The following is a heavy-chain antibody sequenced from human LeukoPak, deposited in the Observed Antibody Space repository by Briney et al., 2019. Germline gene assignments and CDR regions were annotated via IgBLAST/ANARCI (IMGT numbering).Heavy chain of an antibody. V-gene: IGHV3-23*01. Sequence: GGSLRLSCAASGFTFSSYAMSWVRQAPGKGLEWVSAISGSGGSTYYADSVKGRFTISRDNSKNTLYLQMNSLRAEDTAVYYCAKFSVEFYYYYMDVWGKGPRSPSP. J-gene: IGHJ6*03. CDR2: ISGSGGST. CDR3: AKFSVEFYYYYMDV. D-gene: IGHD1-1*01. CDR1: GFTFSSYA.